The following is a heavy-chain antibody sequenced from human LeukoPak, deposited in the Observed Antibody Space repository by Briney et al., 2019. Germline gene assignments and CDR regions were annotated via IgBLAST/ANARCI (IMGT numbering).Heavy chain of an antibody. CDR2: ISWNSGSI. CDR3: AKDLSPGTYDY. CDR1: GFTFDDYA. D-gene: IGHD1-1*01. V-gene: IGHV3-9*01. Sequence: GGSLRLSCAASGFTFDDYAMHWVRQAPGKGLEWVSGISWNSGSIGYADSVKGRFTISRDNSKNTLYLQMNSLRAEGTAVYYCAKDLSPGTYDYWGQGTLVTVSS. J-gene: IGHJ4*02.